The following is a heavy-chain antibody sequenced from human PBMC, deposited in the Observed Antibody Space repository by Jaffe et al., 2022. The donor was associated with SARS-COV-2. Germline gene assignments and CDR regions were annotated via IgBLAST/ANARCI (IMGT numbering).Heavy chain of an antibody. J-gene: IGHJ4*02. D-gene: IGHD3-22*01. CDR2: ISYDGSNK. V-gene: IGHV3-30*18. CDR3: AKEDYDSSGYYYSYFDY. CDR1: GFTFSSYG. Sequence: QVQLVESGGGVVQPGRSLRLSCAASGFTFSSYGMHWVRQAPGKGLEWVAVISYDGSNKYYADSVKGRFTISRDNSKNTLYLQMNSLRAEDTAVYYCAKEDYDSSGYYYSYFDYWGQGTLVTVSS.